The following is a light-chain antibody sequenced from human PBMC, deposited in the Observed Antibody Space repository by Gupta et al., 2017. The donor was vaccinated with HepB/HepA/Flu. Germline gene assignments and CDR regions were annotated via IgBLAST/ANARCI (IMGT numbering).Light chain of an antibody. CDR1: SSDVGGYNY. CDR3: SSYAGSNNLV. J-gene: IGLJ2*01. Sequence: QSALTQPRSVSGSPGQSVTISCTGTSSDVGGYNYVSWYQQHPDKAPKLMIYEVSARPAGVPVRFSGSKSGNTASLTVSGRQADDEADYYCSSYAGSNNLVFGGGTKLTVL. V-gene: IGLV2-8*01. CDR2: EVS.